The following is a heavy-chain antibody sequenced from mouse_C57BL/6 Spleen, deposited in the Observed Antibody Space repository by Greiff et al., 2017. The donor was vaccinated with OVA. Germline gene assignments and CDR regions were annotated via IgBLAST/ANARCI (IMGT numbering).Heavy chain of an antibody. CDR2: INPNNGGT. D-gene: IGHD1-1*01. J-gene: IGHJ2*01. Sequence: EVKLQESGPELVKPGASVKIPCKASGYTFTDYNMDWVKQSHGKSLEWIGDINPNNGGTIYNQKFKGKATLTVDKSSSTAYMELRSLTSEDTAVYYCARSNYYGSSYFDYWGQGTTLTVSS. CDR3: ARSNYYGSSYFDY. CDR1: GYTFTDYN. V-gene: IGHV1-18*01.